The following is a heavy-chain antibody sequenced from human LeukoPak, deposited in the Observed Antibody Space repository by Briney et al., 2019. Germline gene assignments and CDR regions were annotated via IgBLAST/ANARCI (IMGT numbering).Heavy chain of an antibody. Sequence: SETLSLTCTVSGGSIGSSSYYWGWIRQPPGKGLEWIGSIYYSGSTYYNPSLKSRVTISVDTSKNQFSLKLSSVTAADTAVYYRANGHLSSGYHLSAPDWYFDLWGRGTLVTVSS. CDR1: GGSIGSSSYY. J-gene: IGHJ2*01. CDR3: ANGHLSSGYHLSAPDWYFDL. V-gene: IGHV4-39*01. CDR2: IYYSGST. D-gene: IGHD3-22*01.